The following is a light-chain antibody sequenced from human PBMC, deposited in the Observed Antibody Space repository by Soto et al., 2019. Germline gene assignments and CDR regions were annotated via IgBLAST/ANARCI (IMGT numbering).Light chain of an antibody. CDR2: GAS. J-gene: IGKJ1*01. CDR3: QQSGT. V-gene: IGKV3-20*01. Sequence: EIVLTQSPGTLSLSPGERATLSCRASQSVSSSYLAWYQQKPGQAPRLLIYGASSRATGIPDRVSGSGSGTDFTLTISRLEPEDFAVYYCQQSGTFGQGTKVEIK. CDR1: QSVSSSY.